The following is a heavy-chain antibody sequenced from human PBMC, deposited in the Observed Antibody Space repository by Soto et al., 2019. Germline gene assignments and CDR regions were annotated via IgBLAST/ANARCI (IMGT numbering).Heavy chain of an antibody. J-gene: IGHJ4*02. CDR2: IYHSGST. CDR1: GGSISGGGYS. CDR3: ARYGDADWGIIGSSGYYGGGFDY. D-gene: IGHD3-22*01. Sequence: SVTLSLTCAFSGGSISGGGYSWSWIRQPPGKGLEWIGYIYHSGSTYYNPSLKSRVTISVDRSKNQFSLKLSSVTAADTAVYYCARYGDADWGIIGSSGYYGGGFDYWGQGTLVTVSS. V-gene: IGHV4-30-2*01.